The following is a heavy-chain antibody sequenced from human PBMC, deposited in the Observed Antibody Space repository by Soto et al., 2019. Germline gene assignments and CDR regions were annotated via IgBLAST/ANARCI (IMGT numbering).Heavy chain of an antibody. CDR2: IYTSWST. CDR1: GGSISSYY. CDR3: AISPQRFGELSFDY. D-gene: IGHD3-10*01. V-gene: IGHV4-4*07. J-gene: IGHJ4*02. Sequence: KPSETLSLTCTVSGGSISSYYWSWIRQPAGKGLEWIGRIYTSWSTNYNPSLKSRVTMSVDTSKNQFSLKLSSVTAADTAVYYCAISPQRFGELSFDYWGQGTLVTVSS.